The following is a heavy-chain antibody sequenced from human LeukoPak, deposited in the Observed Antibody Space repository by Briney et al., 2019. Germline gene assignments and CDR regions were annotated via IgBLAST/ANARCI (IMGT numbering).Heavy chain of an antibody. CDR1: GYTFTGYY. CDR3: ERITMVRGVKGMYYYYYMDV. D-gene: IGHD3-10*01. J-gene: IGHJ6*03. Sequence: GASVKVSCXASGYTFTGYYMHWVRQAPGQGLEWMGRINPNSGGTNYAQKFQGRATMTRDTSISTAYMELSRLRSDDTAVYYRERITMVRGVKGMYYYYYMDVWGKGTTVTVSS. CDR2: INPNSGGT. V-gene: IGHV1-2*06.